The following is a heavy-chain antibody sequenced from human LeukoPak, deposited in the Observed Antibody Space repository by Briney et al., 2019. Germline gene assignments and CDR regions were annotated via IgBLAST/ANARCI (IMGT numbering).Heavy chain of an antibody. D-gene: IGHD2-8*01. CDR1: GGSISSYY. CDR2: MYYSGST. CDR3: STDPRLLIY. Sequence: SETLSLTCTVSGGSISSYYWSWIRQPPGKGLEWIGYMYYSGSTNYNPSLKSRFTISRDNAKNSLYLQMNSLRPEDTALYYCSTDPRLLIYWGHGTLVTVSS. V-gene: IGHV4-59*12. J-gene: IGHJ4*01.